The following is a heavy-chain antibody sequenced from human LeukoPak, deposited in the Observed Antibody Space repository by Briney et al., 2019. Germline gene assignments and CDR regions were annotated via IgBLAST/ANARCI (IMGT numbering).Heavy chain of an antibody. D-gene: IGHD3-9*01. CDR2: IRSKAYGGTT. CDR3: TRPILQYFDWPSPNY. CDR1: GFIFKDYW. J-gene: IGHJ4*02. Sequence: GGSLRLSCAASGFIFKDYWMIWVRQAPGKGLEWVGFIRSKAYGGTTQYAASVKDRFTISRDDSQSIAYLQMNSLKTEDTAVYYCTRPILQYFDWPSPNYWGQGTLVTVSS. V-gene: IGHV3-49*04.